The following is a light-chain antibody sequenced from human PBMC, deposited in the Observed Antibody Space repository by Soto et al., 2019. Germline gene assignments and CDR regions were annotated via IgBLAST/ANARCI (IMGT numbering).Light chain of an antibody. CDR1: QSVSTY. CDR3: QQRTNGPPTWT. V-gene: IGKV3-11*01. Sequence: EIVLTQSPAILSLSPGERATLSCRASQSVSTYLAWYQQRPGQAPRLLVYDASNRATDIPARFSGSGSGTDVTLSISSLEPEDLAVYYCQQRTNGPPTWTCGPGTKVEIK. CDR2: DAS. J-gene: IGKJ1*01.